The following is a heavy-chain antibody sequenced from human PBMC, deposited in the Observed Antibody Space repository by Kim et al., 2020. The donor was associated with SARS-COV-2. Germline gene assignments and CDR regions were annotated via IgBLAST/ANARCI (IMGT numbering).Heavy chain of an antibody. J-gene: IGHJ1*01. Sequence: GGSLRLSCAASGFTFSNYGMHWVRQAPGKGLEWVAVIWYDGSNKYYADSVKGRFTISRDNSKNTLYLQMNSLRAEDTAVYYCAKDFSSWRPEYFQHWGQGTLVIVSS. D-gene: IGHD6-13*01. CDR1: GFTFSNYG. CDR3: AKDFSSWRPEYFQH. V-gene: IGHV3-33*06. CDR2: IWYDGSNK.